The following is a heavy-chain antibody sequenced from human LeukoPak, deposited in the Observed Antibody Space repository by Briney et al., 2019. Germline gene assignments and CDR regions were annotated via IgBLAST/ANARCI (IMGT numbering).Heavy chain of an antibody. CDR2: ISSSSGSI. Sequence: GGSLRLSCAASGLTFSSYSMNWVRQAPGKGLEWVSYISSSSGSIYYVDSVKGRFTISREDAKNSLYLQMNSLRAEDTAVYYCARERERALWFGELYLGGGQGTLVTVSS. CDR3: ARERERALWFGELYLG. CDR1: GLTFSSYS. D-gene: IGHD3-10*01. J-gene: IGHJ4*02. V-gene: IGHV3-48*04.